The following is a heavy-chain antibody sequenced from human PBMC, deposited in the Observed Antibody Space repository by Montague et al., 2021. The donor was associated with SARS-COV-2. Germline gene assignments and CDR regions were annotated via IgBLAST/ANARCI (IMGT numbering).Heavy chain of an antibody. V-gene: IGHV4-39*01. D-gene: IGHD3-3*01. CDR2: IYYSGST. CDR3: ARHAGKRITIFGVVKGQYYFDY. J-gene: IGHJ4*02. Sequence: SETLSLTCTVSGGSISSSSYYWGWIRQPPGKGLEWIGSIYYSGSTYYNPSLKSRVTISVDTSKNQFSLKLSSVTVADTAVYYCARHAGKRITIFGVVKGQYYFDYWGQGTLVTVSS. CDR1: GGSISSSSYY.